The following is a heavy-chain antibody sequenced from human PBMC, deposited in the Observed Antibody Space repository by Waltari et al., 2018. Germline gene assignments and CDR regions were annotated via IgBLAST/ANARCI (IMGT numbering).Heavy chain of an antibody. V-gene: IGHV4-39*01. D-gene: IGHD3-10*01. Sequence: QLQLQESGPGLVKPSETLSLTCTVSGGSISSSSYYWGWIRQPPGKGLEWIGSIYYSGSTDYNPSLKRRVTISVDTSKNQFSLKLSSVTAADTAVYYCANSGSGSYPWWFDPWGQGTLVTVSS. CDR1: GGSISSSSYY. J-gene: IGHJ5*02. CDR2: IYYSGST. CDR3: ANSGSGSYPWWFDP.